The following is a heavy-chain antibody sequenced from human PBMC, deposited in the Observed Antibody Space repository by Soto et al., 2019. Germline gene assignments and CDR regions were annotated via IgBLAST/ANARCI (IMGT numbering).Heavy chain of an antibody. CDR1: GGSISSSSYY. CDR3: ARRSPGGDYENYFDY. J-gene: IGHJ4*02. D-gene: IGHD4-17*01. CDR2: IYYSGST. V-gene: IGHV4-39*01. Sequence: SETLSLTCTVSGGSISSSSYYWGWIRQPPGKGLEWIGSIYYSGSTYYNPSLKSRVTISVDTSKNQFSLKLSSVTAADKAVYYCARRSPGGDYENYFDYWGQGTLVTVSS.